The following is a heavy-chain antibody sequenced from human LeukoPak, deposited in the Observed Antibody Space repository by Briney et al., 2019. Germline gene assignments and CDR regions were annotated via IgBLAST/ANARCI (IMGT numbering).Heavy chain of an antibody. CDR1: GGTFSSYA. CDR2: IIPILPRT. CDR3: ARESGSDLRGYYFDY. D-gene: IGHD5-12*01. J-gene: IGHJ4*02. V-gene: IGHV1-69*11. Sequence: SVKVSCKASGGTFSSYAISWVRQAPGQGLEWMGRIIPILPRTNPGQKFQGRVTMTADESMSTAYMELSSLRFENTAVYYCARESGSDLRGYYFDYWGQGTLVTVSS.